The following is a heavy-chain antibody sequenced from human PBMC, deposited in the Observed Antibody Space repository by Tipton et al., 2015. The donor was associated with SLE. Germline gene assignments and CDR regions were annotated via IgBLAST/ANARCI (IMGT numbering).Heavy chain of an antibody. CDR2: ISGSGGST. V-gene: IGHV3-23*01. Sequence: SLRLSCAASGFTFSSYGMSWVRQAPGKGLEWVSAISGSGGSTYYADSVKGRFTISRDNSKNTLYLQMNSLRAEDTAVYYCAKAGTAMVYYYYGMDVWGQGTTVTVSS. J-gene: IGHJ6*02. CDR1: GFTFSSYG. D-gene: IGHD5-18*01. CDR3: AKAGTAMVYYYYGMDV.